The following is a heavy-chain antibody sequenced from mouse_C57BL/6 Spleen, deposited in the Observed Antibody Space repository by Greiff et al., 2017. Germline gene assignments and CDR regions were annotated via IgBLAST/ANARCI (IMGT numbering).Heavy chain of an antibody. CDR3: ARFWDRYYAMDY. J-gene: IGHJ4*01. V-gene: IGHV1-82*01. Sequence: QVQLQQSGPELVKPGASVKISCKASGYAFSSSWMNWVKQRPGKGLEWIGRIYPGDGDTNYNGKFKGKATLTADKSSSTAYMQLSSLTSEDSAVYFCARFWDRYYAMDYWGQGTSVTVSS. CDR2: IYPGDGDT. CDR1: GYAFSSSW. D-gene: IGHD4-1*01.